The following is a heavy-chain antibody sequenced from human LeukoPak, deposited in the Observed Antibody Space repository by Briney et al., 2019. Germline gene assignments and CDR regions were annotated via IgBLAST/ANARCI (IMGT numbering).Heavy chain of an antibody. Sequence: GWSLRLSCAASGLTFSRYWMSWVRQAPGRGLEWVANINYDGSQEYFVDSVKGRVTISRDNAKNSLYLQMNSLTAEDTAVYFCARDGMGGIKAFDIWGQGTMVTVSS. CDR1: GLTFSRYW. D-gene: IGHD3-10*01. CDR2: INYDGSQE. CDR3: ARDGMGGIKAFDI. V-gene: IGHV3-7*03. J-gene: IGHJ3*02.